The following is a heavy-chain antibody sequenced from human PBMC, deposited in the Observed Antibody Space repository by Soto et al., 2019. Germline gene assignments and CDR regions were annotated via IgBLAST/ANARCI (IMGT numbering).Heavy chain of an antibody. CDR1: RYTFPSYA. CDR2: INAGNGNT. D-gene: IGHD4-4*01. J-gene: IGHJ6*02. V-gene: IGHV1-3*01. Sequence: ASVTVSCQATRYTFPSYAMHWVRQAPGQRLAWMGWINAGNGNTKYSQKFQGRVTINSDTSSSKAYMEPSSQRSEDTAVYYCASPLHFDYCGMDVWGQGTTVTVLL. CDR3: ASPLHFDYCGMDV.